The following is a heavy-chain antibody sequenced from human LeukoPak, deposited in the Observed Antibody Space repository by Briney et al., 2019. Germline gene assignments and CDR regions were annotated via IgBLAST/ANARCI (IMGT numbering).Heavy chain of an antibody. CDR2: ISYDGSNK. CDR3: AGTGYSSRVGLPNFDY. V-gene: IGHV3-30-3*01. Sequence: GGSLRLSCAASGFTFSSYAMHWVRQAPGKGLEWVAVISYDGSNKYYADSVKGRFTISRDNSKNTLYLQMNSLRAEDTAVYYCAGTGYSSRVGLPNFDYWGQGTLVTVSS. CDR1: GFTFSSYA. D-gene: IGHD6-13*01. J-gene: IGHJ4*02.